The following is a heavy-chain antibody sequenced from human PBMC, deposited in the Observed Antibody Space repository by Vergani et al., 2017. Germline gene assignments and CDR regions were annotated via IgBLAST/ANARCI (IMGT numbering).Heavy chain of an antibody. J-gene: IGHJ1*01. D-gene: IGHD3-22*01. CDR2: INPNSGGT. CDR1: GYTFSAYY. CDR3: ARRYXDSSGHYYLYFNH. Sequence: QVQLVQSGAEVKKPGASVKVSCKTSGYTFSAYYINWVRQPPGQGPEWMGWINPNSGGTNYAQKFQGRVTMTRDTSISTAYLELSNLRSDDTAVFYCARRYXDSSGHYYLYFNHWGKGTLVTVSS. V-gene: IGHV1-2*02.